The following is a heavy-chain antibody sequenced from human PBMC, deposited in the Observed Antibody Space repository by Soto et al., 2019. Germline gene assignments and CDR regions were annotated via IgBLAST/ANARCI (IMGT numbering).Heavy chain of an antibody. Sequence: GASVKVSFKASGYTFTSYGISWVRQAPGQGLEWMGWISAYNGNTNYAQKLQGRVTMTTDTSTSTAYMELRSLRSDDTAVYYCARAHLLTGSGYNWFDPWGQGTLVTVSS. CDR1: GYTFTSYG. V-gene: IGHV1-18*04. CDR3: ARAHLLTGSGYNWFDP. J-gene: IGHJ5*02. CDR2: ISAYNGNT. D-gene: IGHD3-9*01.